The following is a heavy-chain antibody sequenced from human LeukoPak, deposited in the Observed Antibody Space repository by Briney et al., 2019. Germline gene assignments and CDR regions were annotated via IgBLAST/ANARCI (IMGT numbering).Heavy chain of an antibody. D-gene: IGHD4-23*01. CDR3: AREIYGGNSGFDY. Sequence: GGSLRLSCAASGFTVNGIYMNWVRQAPGKGLEWVSVIYSGGSTYYADSVKGRFTISRDNSKYTLYLQMNSLRVEDTAVYYCAREIYGGNSGFDYWGRGTLVTVSS. CDR2: IYSGGST. J-gene: IGHJ4*02. CDR1: GFTVNGIY. V-gene: IGHV3-53*01.